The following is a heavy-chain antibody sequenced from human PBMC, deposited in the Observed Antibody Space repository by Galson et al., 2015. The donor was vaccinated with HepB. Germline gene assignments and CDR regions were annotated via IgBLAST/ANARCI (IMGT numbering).Heavy chain of an antibody. J-gene: IGHJ2*01. CDR2: ISSSSSYI. D-gene: IGHD6-19*01. V-gene: IGHV3-21*01. CDR1: GFTFSSYS. Sequence: SLRLSCAASGFTFSSYSMNWVRQAPGKGLEWVSSISSSSSYIYYADSVKGRFTISRDNAKNSLYLQMNSLRAEDTAVYYCARQNSSGWYFDLWGRGTLVTVSS. CDR3: ARQNSSGWYFDL.